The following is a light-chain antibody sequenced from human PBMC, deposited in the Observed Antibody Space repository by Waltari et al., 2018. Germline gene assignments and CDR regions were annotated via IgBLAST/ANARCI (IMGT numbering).Light chain of an antibody. CDR1: HSVGSSY. V-gene: IGKV3-20*01. J-gene: IGKJ2*01. CDR3: QQYGSSYA. Sequence: EIVLTQSPGTLSLSPGERATLSCRASHSVGSSYLAWYQQKPGQAPRLLIYGASRRATGIPYSFSGSGSGTDFTLTISRLEPEDFAVYYCQQYGSSYAFGQGTKLEIK. CDR2: GAS.